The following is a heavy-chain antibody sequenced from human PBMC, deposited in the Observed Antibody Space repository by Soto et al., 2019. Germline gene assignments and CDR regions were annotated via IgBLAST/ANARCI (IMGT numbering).Heavy chain of an antibody. CDR2: IYTSGST. D-gene: IGHD2-8*01. J-gene: IGHJ6*02. CDR3: ARDIVLMVYATQPYGMDV. Sequence: SETLSLTCTFSGGSISSYYWSWIRQPAGKGLEWIGRIYTSGSTNYNPSLKSRVAMSVDTSKNQFSLKLSSVTAADTAVYYCARDIVLMVYATQPYGMDVWGQGTTVTVSS. CDR1: GGSISSYY. V-gene: IGHV4-4*07.